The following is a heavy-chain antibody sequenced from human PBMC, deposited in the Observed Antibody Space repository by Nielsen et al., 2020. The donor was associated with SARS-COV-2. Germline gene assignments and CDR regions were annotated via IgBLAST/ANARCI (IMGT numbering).Heavy chain of an antibody. J-gene: IGHJ3*02. CDR3: AQSLAIFGVVIHDAFDI. V-gene: IGHV2-5*01. CDR1: GFSLSTSGVG. D-gene: IGHD3-3*01. Sequence: SGPTLAKPTQTLTLTCTFSGFSLSTSGVGVGWIRQPPGKALEWLALIYWNDDKRYSPSLKSRLTITKDTSKNQVVLTMTNMDPVDTATYYCAQSLAIFGVVIHDAFDIWGQGTMVTVSS. CDR2: IYWNDDK.